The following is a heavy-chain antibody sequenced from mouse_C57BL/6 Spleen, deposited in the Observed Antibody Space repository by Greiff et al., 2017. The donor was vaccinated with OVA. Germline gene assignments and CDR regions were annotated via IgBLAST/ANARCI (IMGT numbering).Heavy chain of an antibody. CDR1: GYTFTDYE. J-gene: IGHJ2*01. V-gene: IGHV1-15*01. CDR2: IDPEPGGT. D-gene: IGHD1-1*01. CDR3: TRKVSTVLDY. Sequence: QVQLQQSGAELVRPGASVTLSCKASGYTFTDYEMHWVKQTPVHGLEWIGAIDPEPGGTAYNQPFKGKAILTADKSSSKAYMELRSLTSVDSAVYYCTRKVSTVLDYWGQGTTLTVSS.